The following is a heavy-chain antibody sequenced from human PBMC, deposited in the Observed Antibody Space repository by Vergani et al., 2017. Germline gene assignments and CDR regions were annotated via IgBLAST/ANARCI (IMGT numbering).Heavy chain of an antibody. CDR1: GGSISSSSYY. J-gene: IGHJ3*02. CDR2: IYYSGST. Sequence: QLQLQESGPGLVKPSETLSLTCTVSGGSISSSSYYWGWIRQPPGKGLEWIGSIYYSGSTYYNPSLKSRVTISVDTSKNQFSLKLSSVTAADTAVYYCARERPLSGYYYAAFDIWGQGTMVTVSS. V-gene: IGHV4-39*07. CDR3: ARERPLSGYYYAAFDI. D-gene: IGHD3-22*01.